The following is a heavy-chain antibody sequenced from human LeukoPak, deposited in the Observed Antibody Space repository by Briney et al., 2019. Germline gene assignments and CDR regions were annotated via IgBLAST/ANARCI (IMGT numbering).Heavy chain of an antibody. D-gene: IGHD3-16*02. CDR1: GGSISSYY. J-gene: IGHJ3*02. CDR2: IYYIGST. CDR3: ARALKVVDYVWGSYRRDAFDI. V-gene: IGHV4-59*12. Sequence: SETLSLTCTVSGGSISSYYWSWIRQPPGKGLAWIGYIYYIGSTNYNTSLKSRVTISVDTSKNQCSLKLSSVTAADTAVYYCARALKVVDYVWGSYRRDAFDIWGQGTMVTVSS.